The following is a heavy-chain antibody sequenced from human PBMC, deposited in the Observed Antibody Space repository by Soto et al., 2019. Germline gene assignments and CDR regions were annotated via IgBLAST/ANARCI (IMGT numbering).Heavy chain of an antibody. CDR2: INYSGST. V-gene: IGHV4-59*01. CDR1: SGSISSYN. CDR3: GREDYYGFDY. Sequence: SETLSLTXTVSSGSISSYNWNWVRQPPGKGLEWIGFINYSGSTHYNPSLKSRVTISLDKSKNQFSLQLNSVPAADTAVYYCGREDYYGFDYWGQGTLVTVSS. D-gene: IGHD3-10*01. J-gene: IGHJ4*02.